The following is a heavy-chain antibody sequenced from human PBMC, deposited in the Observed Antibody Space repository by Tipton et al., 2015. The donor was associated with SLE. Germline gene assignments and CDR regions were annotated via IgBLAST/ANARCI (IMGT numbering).Heavy chain of an antibody. J-gene: IGHJ3*02. CDR1: GFTFSNYP. CDR2: ISGSGYST. Sequence: VQLVQSGGGLVQPGGSLRLSCTASGFTFSNYPMSWVRQAPGKGLEGVSAISGSGYSTYYADSVKGRLTISRDNSKNTLFLQMNSLRAEDTAVYYCVKDGGDCDHDAVDIWGQGTMVTVSS. CDR3: VKDGGDCDHDAVDI. V-gene: IGHV3-23*04. D-gene: IGHD2-21*01.